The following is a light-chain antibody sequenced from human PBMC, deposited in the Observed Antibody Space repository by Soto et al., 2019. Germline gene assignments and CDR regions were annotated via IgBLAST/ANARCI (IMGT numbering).Light chain of an antibody. CDR1: QSVSSS. Sequence: EIVVTQSPATLSVSPGERVTLSCRASQSVSSSLAWYQQRPGQAPRLLIYDTSTRAAGIAARFSGSGSGTEFTLTISSLQSEDFAVYYCQQYVHWPPWTFGQGTKVDIK. CDR3: QQYVHWPPWT. J-gene: IGKJ1*01. V-gene: IGKV3-15*01. CDR2: DTS.